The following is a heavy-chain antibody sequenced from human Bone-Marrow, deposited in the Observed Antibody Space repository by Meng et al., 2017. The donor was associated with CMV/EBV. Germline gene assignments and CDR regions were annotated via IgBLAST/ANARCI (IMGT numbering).Heavy chain of an antibody. J-gene: IGHJ6*02. Sequence: GGSLRLSCAASGFTFSSYSMNWVRQAPRKGLEWVSYISSSSSTIYYADSVKGRFTISRDNAKNSLYLQMNSLRAEDTAVYYCARLPDSSSSYYYYGMDVRGQGTTVTVSS. D-gene: IGHD6-13*01. CDR1: GFTFSSYS. V-gene: IGHV3-48*04. CDR2: ISSSSSTI. CDR3: ARLPDSSSSYYYYGMDV.